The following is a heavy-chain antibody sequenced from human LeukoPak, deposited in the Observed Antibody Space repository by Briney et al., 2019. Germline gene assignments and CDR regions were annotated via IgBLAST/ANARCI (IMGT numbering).Heavy chain of an antibody. Sequence: GGSLRLSCAASGFTFSSYAMHWDRQAPGTGLEWVAVISYDGSNKYYADYVKGRFTISRDNSKNTLYLQMNSLRAEDTAVYYCAVSPDLPNPFFDYWGQGTLVTVSS. D-gene: IGHD1-14*01. CDR3: AVSPDLPNPFFDY. CDR2: ISYDGSNK. V-gene: IGHV3-30*01. J-gene: IGHJ4*02. CDR1: GFTFSSYA.